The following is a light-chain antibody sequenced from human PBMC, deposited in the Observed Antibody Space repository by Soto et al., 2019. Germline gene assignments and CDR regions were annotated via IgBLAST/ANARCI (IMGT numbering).Light chain of an antibody. CDR2: EVS. Sequence: QSALTQPPSASGSPGQSVTISCTGTSSDVGGYNYVSWYQQHPGKAPKLMIYEVSKRPSGVPDRFSGSKSGNTASLTVSGLQDEDEDDYYCSSYAGSNKLVFGTGTKVTVL. J-gene: IGLJ1*01. CDR3: SSYAGSNKLV. V-gene: IGLV2-8*01. CDR1: SSDVGGYNY.